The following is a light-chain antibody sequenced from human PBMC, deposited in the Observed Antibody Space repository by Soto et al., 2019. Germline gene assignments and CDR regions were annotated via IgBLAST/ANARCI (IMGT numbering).Light chain of an antibody. Sequence: EIVLTQSPGTLSLSPGERATLSCRASQSVSSSYLAWYQQKPGQAPRLLIYGASSRATGIPDRFSGSGSGTDFTLPISRLEPEDFAVYYCQQYGRSLTFGGGTKVEIK. CDR2: GAS. CDR3: QQYGRSLT. CDR1: QSVSSSY. J-gene: IGKJ4*01. V-gene: IGKV3-20*01.